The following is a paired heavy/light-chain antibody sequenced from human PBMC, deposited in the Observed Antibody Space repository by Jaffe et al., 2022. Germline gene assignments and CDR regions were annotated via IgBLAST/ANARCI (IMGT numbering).Light chain of an antibody. J-gene: IGKJ3*01. V-gene: IGKV1-5*03. CDR1: QSISSW. CDR2: KAS. CDR3: QQYNSYPFT. Sequence: DIQMTQSPSTLSASVGDRVTITCRASQSISSWLAWYQQKPGKAPNLLIYKASSLQSGVPSRFTGSESGTEFTLTISSLQPDDFATYYCQQYNSYPFTFGPGTKVDIK.
Heavy chain of an antibody. V-gene: IGHV3-23*01. CDR1: GFTFSGYA. CDR3: AKQAGVVAVAGLPDAVFQR. J-gene: IGHJ1*01. CDR2: ISGTGASA. D-gene: IGHD6-19*01. Sequence: EVQLLEFGGGLVQPGGSLRLSCAASGFTFSGYAMSWVRQAPGKGLEWVAIISGTGASAYHADSVKGRFTISRDNSKHTLFLQMNSLRAEDTAVSYCAKQAGVVAVAGLPDAVFQRWGQGTLVTVSS.